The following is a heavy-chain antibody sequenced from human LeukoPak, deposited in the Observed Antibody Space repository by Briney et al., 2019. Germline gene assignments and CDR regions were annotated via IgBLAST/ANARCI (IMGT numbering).Heavy chain of an antibody. Sequence: GGSLRLSCAASGFTFSSYGMHWVRQAPGKGLEWVAVIWYDGSNKYYADSVKGRFTISRDNSKNTLYLQMNSLRAEDTAVYYCARGYYYDSSGYLSYWGQGTLVTVSS. V-gene: IGHV3-33*01. J-gene: IGHJ4*02. CDR2: IWYDGSNK. D-gene: IGHD3-22*01. CDR1: GFTFSSYG. CDR3: ARGYYYDSSGYLSY.